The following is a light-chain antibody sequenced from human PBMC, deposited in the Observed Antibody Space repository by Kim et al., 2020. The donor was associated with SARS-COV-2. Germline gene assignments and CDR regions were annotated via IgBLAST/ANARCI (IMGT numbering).Light chain of an antibody. J-gene: IGLJ3*02. Sequence: SYELTQPPSVSVSPGQTARITCSGDALPKQYAYWYQQKPGQAPVLVIYKDSERPSGIPERFSGSSSGTTVTLTISGVQAEDEADYYCQSADSSGPWVFG. CDR2: KDS. V-gene: IGLV3-25*03. CDR1: ALPKQY. CDR3: QSADSSGPWV.